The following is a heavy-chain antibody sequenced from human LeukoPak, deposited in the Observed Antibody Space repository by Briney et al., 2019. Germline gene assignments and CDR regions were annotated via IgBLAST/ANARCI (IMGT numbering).Heavy chain of an antibody. J-gene: IGHJ5*02. D-gene: IGHD3-9*01. Sequence: GASVKVSCKASGYTFTSFDINWVRQATGQGLEWMGWMNLNSGNTGYAQKFQGRVTMTRNTSISTAYMELSSLRSEDTAVYYCARGGDILTGYPNWFDPWGQGTLVTVSS. V-gene: IGHV1-8*01. CDR2: MNLNSGNT. CDR1: GYTFTSFD. CDR3: ARGGDILTGYPNWFDP.